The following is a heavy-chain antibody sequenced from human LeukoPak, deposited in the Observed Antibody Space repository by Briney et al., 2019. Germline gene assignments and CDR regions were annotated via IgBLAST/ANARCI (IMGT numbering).Heavy chain of an antibody. CDR3: ARGGGRGSGSWGRTTRYYYGMDV. J-gene: IGHJ6*02. CDR1: GFTVSSNY. V-gene: IGHV3-48*02. Sequence: QPGGSLRLSCAASGFTVSSNYMSWVRQAPGKGLEWVSYISSSSSTIYYADSVKGRFTISRDNAKNSLYLQMNSLRDEDTAVYYCARGGGRGSGSWGRTTRYYYGMDVWGQGTTVTVSS. CDR2: ISSSSSTI. D-gene: IGHD3-10*01.